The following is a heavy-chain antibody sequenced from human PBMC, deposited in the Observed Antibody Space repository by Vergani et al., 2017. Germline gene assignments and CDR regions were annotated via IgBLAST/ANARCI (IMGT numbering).Heavy chain of an antibody. V-gene: IGHV3-23*01. CDR1: GFTFSTSA. D-gene: IGHD1-26*01. J-gene: IGHJ4*02. CDR2: LTGGGGST. CDR3: VKDAGSYENFFDS. Sequence: EVQLLESGGSLKQPGGSVRLSCAASGFTFSTSAMHWVRQAPGKGLELVSALTGGGGSTYYADSFKGRFIISRDNSRDTLYLQMNSLRPEDTATYDCVKDAGSYENFFDSWGQGTLVTVSS.